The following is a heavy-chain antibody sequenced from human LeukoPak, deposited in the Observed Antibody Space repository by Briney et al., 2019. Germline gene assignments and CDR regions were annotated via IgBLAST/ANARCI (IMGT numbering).Heavy chain of an antibody. J-gene: IGHJ4*02. Sequence: GGSLRLSCAASGFTFSSYAMHWVRQAPCKGLEWVAVISYDGSNKYYADSVKGRFTISRDNSKNTLYLQMNSLRAEDTAVYYCARDGGHSGSYYGLDYWGQGTLVTVSS. V-gene: IGHV3-30-3*01. CDR1: GFTFSSYA. CDR3: ARDGGHSGSYYGLDY. CDR2: ISYDGSNK. D-gene: IGHD1-26*01.